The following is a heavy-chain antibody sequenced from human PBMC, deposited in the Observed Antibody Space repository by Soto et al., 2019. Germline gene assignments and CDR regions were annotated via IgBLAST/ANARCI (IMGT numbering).Heavy chain of an antibody. CDR2: IHRDGTST. CDR1: GLTFSNYC. J-gene: IGHJ2*01. Sequence: EVQLVESGGGLVQPGGSLRLSCEASGLTFSNYCMHWVRQAPGQGLVWVSRIHRDGTSTSYADSVKDRFTISRDNAKNTLYMHMNSLIAEDTAVYYCASDGVYCGVDCYSIWYFHLWGRGTLVNVSS. CDR3: ASDGVYCGVDCYSIWYFHL. V-gene: IGHV3-74*01. D-gene: IGHD2-21*02.